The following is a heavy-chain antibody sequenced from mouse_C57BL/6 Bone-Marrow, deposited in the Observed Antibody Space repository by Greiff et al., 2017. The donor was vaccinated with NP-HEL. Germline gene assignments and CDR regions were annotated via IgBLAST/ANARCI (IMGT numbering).Heavy chain of an antibody. Sequence: VQLQQSGPELVKPGASVKIPCKASGYTFTDYNMDWVKQSHGKSLEWIGDINPNNGGTIYNQKFKGKATLTVDKSSSTAYMELRSLTSEDTAVYYSARGTTVVDYAMDYWGQGTSVTVSS. V-gene: IGHV1-18*01. CDR1: GYTFTDYN. D-gene: IGHD1-1*01. CDR3: ARGTTVVDYAMDY. CDR2: INPNNGGT. J-gene: IGHJ4*01.